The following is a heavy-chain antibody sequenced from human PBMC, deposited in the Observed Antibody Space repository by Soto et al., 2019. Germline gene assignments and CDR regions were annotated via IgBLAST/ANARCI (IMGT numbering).Heavy chain of an antibody. Sequence: SETLSLTCTVSGGSISSYYWSWIRQPPGKGLEWIGYIYYSGSTNYNPSLKSRVTISVDTSKNQFSLKLSSVTAADTAVYYCARAFCSSSSGPCYYFDYWGQGTLVTVSS. V-gene: IGHV4-59*01. CDR3: ARAFCSSSSGPCYYFDY. CDR2: IYYSGST. D-gene: IGHD6-6*01. CDR1: GGSISSYY. J-gene: IGHJ4*02.